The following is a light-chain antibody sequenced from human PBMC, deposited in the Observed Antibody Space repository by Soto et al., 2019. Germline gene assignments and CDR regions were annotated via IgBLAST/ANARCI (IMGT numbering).Light chain of an antibody. CDR3: SSYTSISTWV. Sequence: HSALTQPASVSGSPGQSITISCTGTSSDVGSYNLVSWYQQHPGKAPKLMIYEGSKRPSGVSNRFSGSKSGNTASLTISGLQAEDEADYYCSSYTSISTWVFGGGTKLTVL. CDR2: EGS. J-gene: IGLJ3*02. V-gene: IGLV2-14*02. CDR1: SSDVGSYNL.